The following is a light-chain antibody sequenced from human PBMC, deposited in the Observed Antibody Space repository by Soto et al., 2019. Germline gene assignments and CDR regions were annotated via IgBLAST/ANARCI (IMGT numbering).Light chain of an antibody. V-gene: IGLV2-23*01. J-gene: IGLJ2*01. CDR2: EGS. CDR1: SSDVGSYNL. Sequence: QSALTQPASVSGSPGQAITISCTGASSDVGSYNLVSWYQQYPGKAPKLIIYEGSKRPSGVSTRFSGSKSGNTASLTISGLQAADEADFYCCSYARTSSSVIFGGGTKVTVL. CDR3: CSYARTSSSVI.